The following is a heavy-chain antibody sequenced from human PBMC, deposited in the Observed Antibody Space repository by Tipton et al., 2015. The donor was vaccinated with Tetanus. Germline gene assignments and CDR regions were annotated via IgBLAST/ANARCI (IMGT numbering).Heavy chain of an antibody. Sequence: TLSLTCTVSGDSISGYYWNWIRQHPGKGLEWIGHIYYSGHTHYNPSLRGRVDISLDTSQNQVSLNLRSVTAADTAVYYCARVWNWNDGSYDYWGQGTLVTVSS. D-gene: IGHD1-1*01. J-gene: IGHJ4*02. CDR3: ARVWNWNDGSYDY. CDR2: IYYSGHT. CDR1: GDSISGYY. V-gene: IGHV4-31*03.